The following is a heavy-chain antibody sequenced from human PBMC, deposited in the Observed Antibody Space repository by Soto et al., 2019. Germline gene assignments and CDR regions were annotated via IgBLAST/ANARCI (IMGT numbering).Heavy chain of an antibody. J-gene: IGHJ4*02. CDR3: ARGLQYDILTGYFY. CDR1: GFTFSSYG. Sequence: QVQLVESGGGVVQPGRSLRLSCAASGFTFSSYGMHWVRQAPGKGLEWVAVIWYDGSNKYYADSVKGRFTISRDNSKKTLYLQMNSLRAEDTAVYYCARGLQYDILTGYFYWGQGTLVTVSA. V-gene: IGHV3-33*01. CDR2: IWYDGSNK. D-gene: IGHD3-9*01.